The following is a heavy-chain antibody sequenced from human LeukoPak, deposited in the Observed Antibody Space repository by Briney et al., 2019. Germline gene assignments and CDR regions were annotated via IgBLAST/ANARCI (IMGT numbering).Heavy chain of an antibody. J-gene: IGHJ3*01. Sequence: PGGSLRLSCAASGFTFSNYAVHWVRQAPGKGLEWVALISDDGNNKNYTNSVKGRFTISRDNSKNTLYLQMNSLRAEDTAVYYCATRTSGAFDFWGQGTMVIVS. CDR2: ISDDGNNK. V-gene: IGHV3-30-3*01. CDR3: ATRTSGAFDF. CDR1: GFTFSNYA.